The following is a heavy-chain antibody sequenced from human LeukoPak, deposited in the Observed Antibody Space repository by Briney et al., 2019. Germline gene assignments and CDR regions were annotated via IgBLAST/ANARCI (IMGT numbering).Heavy chain of an antibody. CDR1: GYSISSGYY. CDR3: AMEVVPAAMWSLHWFDP. CDR2: IYHSGST. D-gene: IGHD2-2*01. V-gene: IGHV4-38-2*01. J-gene: IGHJ5*02. Sequence: PSETLSLTCAVSGYSISSGYYWGWIRQPPGKGLEWIGSIYHSGSTYYNPSLKSRVTISVDTSKNQFSLKLSSVTAADTPVYYCAMEVVPAAMWSLHWFDPWGQGTLVTVSS.